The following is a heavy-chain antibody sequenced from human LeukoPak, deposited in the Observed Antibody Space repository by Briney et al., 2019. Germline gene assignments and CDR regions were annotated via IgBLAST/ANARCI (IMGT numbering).Heavy chain of an antibody. CDR3: ARDQRVTGRPDIDY. Sequence: GGSLRLSCAASGFAFRNHWMHWVRQTPGKGLVWVSRISSDGSSTTYADSVKGRFTISRDNAKNTLYLQMNNLRAEDTAMYYCARDQRVTGRPDIDYWGQGTLVIVPS. V-gene: IGHV3-74*03. CDR1: GFAFRNHW. J-gene: IGHJ4*02. CDR2: ISSDGSST. D-gene: IGHD6-6*01.